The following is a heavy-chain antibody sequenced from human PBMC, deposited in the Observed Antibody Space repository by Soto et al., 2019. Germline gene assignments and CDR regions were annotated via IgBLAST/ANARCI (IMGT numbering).Heavy chain of an antibody. V-gene: IGHV4-61*01. CDR2: IYYSGST. CDR3: ARVYYDILTGYYWGPPPDYYSGMDV. D-gene: IGHD3-9*01. J-gene: IGHJ6*02. CDR1: GGSVSSGSYY. Sequence: SETLSLTCTVSGGSVSSGSYYWSWIRQPPGKGLEWIGYIYYSGSTNYNPSLKSRVTISVDTSKNQFSLKLSSVTAADTAVYYCARVYYDILTGYYWGPPPDYYSGMDVWGRGTTVTVSS.